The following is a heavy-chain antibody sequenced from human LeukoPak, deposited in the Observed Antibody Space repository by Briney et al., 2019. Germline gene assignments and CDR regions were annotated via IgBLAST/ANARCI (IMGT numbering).Heavy chain of an antibody. CDR2: TYYRSKWYN. V-gene: IGHV6-1*01. Sequence: SQTLSLTCAISGDSVSSNSAAWNWIRQSPSRGLEWLERTYYRSKWYNDYAVSVKSRITINPDTSKNQFSLQLNSVTPEDTAVYYCARGTAYYYDSSGYYDFDYWGQGTLVTVSS. CDR1: GDSVSSNSAA. D-gene: IGHD3-22*01. CDR3: ARGTAYYYDSSGYYDFDY. J-gene: IGHJ4*02.